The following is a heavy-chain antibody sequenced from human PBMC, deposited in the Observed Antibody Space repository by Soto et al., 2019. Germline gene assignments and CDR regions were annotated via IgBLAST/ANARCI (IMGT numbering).Heavy chain of an antibody. V-gene: IGHV3-11*01. CDR1: GFIFRDWF. CDR2: ISKDSGRAT. D-gene: IGHD7-27*01. J-gene: IGHJ4*02. CDR3: ANENWATPVY. Sequence: LVESGGALVKPGGSLRLSCAASGFIFRDWFMSWIGQAPGKGVEGISYISKDSGRATRYADSVKGRSTISGDNAKNSLFQQMNNLTVEDTAVYYWANENWATPVYWGQGTLVTVTS.